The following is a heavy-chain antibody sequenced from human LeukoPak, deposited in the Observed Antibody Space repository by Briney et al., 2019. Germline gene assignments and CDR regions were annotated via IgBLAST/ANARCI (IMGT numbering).Heavy chain of an antibody. V-gene: IGHV3-30-3*01. D-gene: IGHD1-26*01. Sequence: GGSLRLSCAASGFTFSSYAMHWVRQAPGKGLGWVAVISYDGSNKYYADSVKGRFTISRDNAKNSLYLQMNSLRAEDTAVYYCARDASDGARGPLDYWGQGTLVTVSS. J-gene: IGHJ4*02. CDR1: GFTFSSYA. CDR2: ISYDGSNK. CDR3: ARDASDGARGPLDY.